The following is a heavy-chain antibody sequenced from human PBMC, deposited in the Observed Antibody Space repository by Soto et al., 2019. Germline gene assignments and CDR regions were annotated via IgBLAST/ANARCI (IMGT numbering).Heavy chain of an antibody. Sequence: GGSLRLSCAASGFTFSSYATHWVRQAPGKGLEWVAVISYDGSNKYYADSVKGRFTISRDNSKNTLYLQMNSLRAEDTAVYYCAREGRIAVGFDYWGQGTLVTVSS. CDR1: GFTFSSYA. CDR2: ISYDGSNK. J-gene: IGHJ4*02. V-gene: IGHV3-30-3*01. D-gene: IGHD6-19*01. CDR3: AREGRIAVGFDY.